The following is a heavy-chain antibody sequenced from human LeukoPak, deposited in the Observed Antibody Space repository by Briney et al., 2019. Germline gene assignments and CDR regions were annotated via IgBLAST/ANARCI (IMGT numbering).Heavy chain of an antibody. V-gene: IGHV3-53*01. Sequence: GGSLRLSCAASGFTVSSYYMSWVRQAPDMGLEWVSVLYGGTTYYADSVKGRFTISRDNSKNTVYLQIDSLRAEDTAVYYCAREPGTDYRKYYFDYWGQGTLVTVSS. CDR1: GFTVSSYY. J-gene: IGHJ4*02. CDR2: LYGGTT. D-gene: IGHD3/OR15-3a*01. CDR3: AREPGTDYRKYYFDY.